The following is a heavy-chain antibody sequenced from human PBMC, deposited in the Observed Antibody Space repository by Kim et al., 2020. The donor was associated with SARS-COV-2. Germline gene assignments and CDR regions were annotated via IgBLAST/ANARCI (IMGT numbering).Heavy chain of an antibody. J-gene: IGHJ6*02. Sequence: GGSLRLSCAASGFTVSSNYMSWVRQAPGKGLEWVSVIYSGGSTYYADSVKGRFTISRDNSKNTLYLQMNSLRAEDTAVYYCARTSREGYCSSTSCYYYGMDVWGQGTTVTVSS. CDR3: ARTSREGYCSSTSCYYYGMDV. D-gene: IGHD2-2*01. CDR2: IYSGGST. V-gene: IGHV3-53*01. CDR1: GFTVSSNY.